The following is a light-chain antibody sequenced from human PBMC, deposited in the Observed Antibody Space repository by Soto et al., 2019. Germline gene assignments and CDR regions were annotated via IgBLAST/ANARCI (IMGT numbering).Light chain of an antibody. Sequence: QPVLTQPPSVSGAPGQRVTISCTGSSSNIGAGYDVHWYQHFPGTAPKLLIFGNINRPSGVPDRFSGSKSGTSASLAITGLQAEDEADYYCQSYDSSLSGYVFGTGTKVTVL. CDR1: SSNIGAGYD. CDR3: QSYDSSLSGYV. J-gene: IGLJ1*01. CDR2: GNI. V-gene: IGLV1-40*01.